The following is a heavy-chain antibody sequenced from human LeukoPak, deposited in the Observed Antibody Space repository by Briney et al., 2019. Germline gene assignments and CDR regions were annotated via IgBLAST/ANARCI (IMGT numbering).Heavy chain of an antibody. D-gene: IGHD3-16*01. J-gene: IGHJ6*03. Sequence: SETLSLTCAVSGYSISSGYYWGWIRQPPGKGLEWIGSIYHSGSTYYNPSLKSRVTISVDTSKNQFSLKLSSVTAADTAVYYCARVWPHYYYYMDVWGKGTTVTVSS. CDR3: ARVWPHYYYYMDV. V-gene: IGHV4-38-2*01. CDR1: GYSISSGYY. CDR2: IYHSGST.